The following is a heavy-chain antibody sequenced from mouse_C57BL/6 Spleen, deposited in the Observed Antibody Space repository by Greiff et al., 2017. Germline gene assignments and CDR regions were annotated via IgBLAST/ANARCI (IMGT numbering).Heavy chain of an antibody. V-gene: IGHV1-59*01. CDR1: GYTFTSYW. CDR2: IDPSDSYT. Sequence: QVQLQQPGAELVRPGTSVKLSCKASGYTFTSYWMHWVKQRTGQGLEWIGVIDPSDSYTNYNQKFKGKATLTVDTSSSTAYMQLSRLTSEASAVYYCARRVTTVDYFDYWGQGTTLTVSS. D-gene: IGHD1-1*01. CDR3: ARRVTTVDYFDY. J-gene: IGHJ2*01.